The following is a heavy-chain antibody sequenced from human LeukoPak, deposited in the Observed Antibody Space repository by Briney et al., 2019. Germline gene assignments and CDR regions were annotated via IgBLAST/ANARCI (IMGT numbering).Heavy chain of an antibody. CDR2: IHPNSGGT. V-gene: IGHV1-2*02. J-gene: IGHJ2*01. CDR3: ARDSCGGGGCHYWYFDL. CDR1: GYAFTGYY. D-gene: IGHD6-19*01. Sequence: ASVKVSCKASGYAFTGYYIHWVRQAPGQGLEWMGWIHPNSGGTNYAQKFQDRVTMTRDTSITTASMELSSLKPDDTAVYYCARDSCGGGGCHYWYFDLWGRGTLVTVSS.